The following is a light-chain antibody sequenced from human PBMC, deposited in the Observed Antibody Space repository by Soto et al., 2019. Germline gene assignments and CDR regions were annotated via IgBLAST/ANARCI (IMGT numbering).Light chain of an antibody. V-gene: IGKV1-39*01. CDR1: QAILTY. CDR3: QQTFSPDVT. CDR2: GAS. J-gene: IGKJ4*01. Sequence: IHLTQSPSSLSAAVGDRVTITCRASQAILTYLNWLQQKAGKAPEVLIYGASGLRSGVPSRFTGSGSATDFTLTITRLQRDDAGTYFCQQTFSPDVTFGGGTKV.